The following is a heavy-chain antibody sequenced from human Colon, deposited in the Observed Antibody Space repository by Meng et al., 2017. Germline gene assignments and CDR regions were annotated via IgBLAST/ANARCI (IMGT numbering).Heavy chain of an antibody. J-gene: IGHJ4*02. CDR2: INTNTQEP. D-gene: IGHD3-22*01. Sequence: VQHVQSGSELMKPGASVKVSCKASGYSFTTFGINWVRQAPGQGLEWLGWINTNTQEPTYAQGFTGRYAFSLDTSVSTAYLQISSLESEDTAVYYCARKASGYSYSTNWGQGTLVTVSS. CDR3: ARKASGYSYSTN. CDR1: GYSFTTFG. V-gene: IGHV7-4-1*02.